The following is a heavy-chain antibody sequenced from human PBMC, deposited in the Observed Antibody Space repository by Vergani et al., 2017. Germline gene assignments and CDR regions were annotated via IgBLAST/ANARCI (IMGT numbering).Heavy chain of an antibody. CDR1: GFTLSNYD. D-gene: IGHD3-16*01. Sequence: QVQLVESGGGVVQRGGSLRLSCATSGFTLSNYDMQWIRQGPGKGLEFVAFIQFDGSNQYYADSVKGRFTLSRDFSKNTLYLQMNSLRTADTATYYCAIHFRGWGIDYWGQGTQVIVSS. V-gene: IGHV3-30*02. CDR3: AIHFRGWGIDY. J-gene: IGHJ4*02. CDR2: IQFDGSNQ.